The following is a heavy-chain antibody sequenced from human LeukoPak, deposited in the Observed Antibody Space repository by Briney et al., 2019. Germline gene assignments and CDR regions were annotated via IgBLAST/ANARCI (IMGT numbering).Heavy chain of an antibody. V-gene: IGHV3-23*01. J-gene: IGHJ3*02. CDR3: ASRTGTGYSYGLDAFDI. CDR1: GFTFSSYA. D-gene: IGHD5-18*01. Sequence: GGSLRLSCAASGFTFSSYAMSWGRQAPGKGLEWGSAISGSGGSTYYADSVKGRFTISRDNSKSPLYLQMNSLRAEDTAVYYCASRTGTGYSYGLDAFDIWGQGTMVTVSS. CDR2: ISGSGGST.